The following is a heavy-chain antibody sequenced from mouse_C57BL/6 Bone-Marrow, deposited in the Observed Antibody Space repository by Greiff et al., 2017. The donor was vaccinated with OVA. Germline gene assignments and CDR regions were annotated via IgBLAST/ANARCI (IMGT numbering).Heavy chain of an antibody. CDR1: GYTFTGYW. Sequence: QVQLQQSGAELMKPGASVKLSCKATGYTFTGYWIEWVKQRPGHGLEWIGEILPGSGSTNYNEKFKGKATFTADTSSNTAYMQLSSLTTEDTAIYYGARGPVYYDCGGFAYWGQGTLVTVSA. D-gene: IGHD2-4*01. CDR3: ARGPVYYDCGGFAY. V-gene: IGHV1-9*01. CDR2: ILPGSGST. J-gene: IGHJ3*01.